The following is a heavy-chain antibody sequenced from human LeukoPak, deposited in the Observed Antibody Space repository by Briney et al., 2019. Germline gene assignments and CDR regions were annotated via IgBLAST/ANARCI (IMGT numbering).Heavy chain of an antibody. J-gene: IGHJ4*02. Sequence: AGGSLRLSCAAAGFTFSNYAMSWVRQAPGKGLEWHSGISLGTSDTYYADSVKGRFTISRDNSRTTLYLQMNSLRAEDTAVYYCAKRLLYSYGPGFDYWGQGNLVTVSS. CDR3: AKRLLYSYGPGFDY. D-gene: IGHD5-18*01. V-gene: IGHV3-23*01. CDR1: GFTFSNYA. CDR2: ISLGTSDT.